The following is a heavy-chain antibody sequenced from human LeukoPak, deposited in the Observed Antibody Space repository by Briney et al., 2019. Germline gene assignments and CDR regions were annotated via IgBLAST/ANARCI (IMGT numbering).Heavy chain of an antibody. V-gene: IGHV4-4*09. J-gene: IGHJ5*02. CDR2: IHTSGST. Sequence: SETLSLTCAVYGGSFSGYYWSWIRQPPGKGLEWIAYIHTSGSTNYNPAFKSRVTLSVDTSKSQFSLRLNSVTASDTAVYYCANSYDGKIVPFDNWGQGTLVTVSS. CDR1: GGSFSGYY. D-gene: IGHD4-23*01. CDR3: ANSYDGKIVPFDN.